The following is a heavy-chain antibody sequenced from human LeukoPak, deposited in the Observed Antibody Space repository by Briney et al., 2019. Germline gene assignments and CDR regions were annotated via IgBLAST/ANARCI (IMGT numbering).Heavy chain of an antibody. CDR1: GGSISSYY. CDR3: ASDYGDYATYNWFDP. Sequence: SETLSLTCTVSGGSISSYYWSWIRQPPGKGLEWIGYIYYSGSTNYNPSLKSRVTISVDTSKNQFSLKLSSVTAADTAVYYCASDYGDYATYNWFDPWGQGTLVTVSS. J-gene: IGHJ5*02. D-gene: IGHD4-17*01. CDR2: IYYSGST. V-gene: IGHV4-59*08.